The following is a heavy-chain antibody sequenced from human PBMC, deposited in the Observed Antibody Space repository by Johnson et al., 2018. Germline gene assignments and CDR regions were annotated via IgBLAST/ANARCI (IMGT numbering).Heavy chain of an antibody. D-gene: IGHD4-17*01. Sequence: VQLVESGGGVVQPGRSLRLSCAASGFTFHDYAMHWVRQAPGKGLPWASGISLSTGSIGYVDSVKGRFTISRDNAKNSLYLQRNSLRAEDTAVYYCASLDAEDYGEPSPLDAFDIWGQGTMVTVSS. V-gene: IGHV3-9*01. CDR2: ISLSTGSI. J-gene: IGHJ3*02. CDR3: ASLDAEDYGEPSPLDAFDI. CDR1: GFTFHDYA.